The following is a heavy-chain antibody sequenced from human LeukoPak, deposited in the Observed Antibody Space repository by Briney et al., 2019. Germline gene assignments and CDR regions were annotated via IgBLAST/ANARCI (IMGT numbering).Heavy chain of an antibody. CDR1: GFTFSSYS. D-gene: IGHD4-17*01. CDR3: AKDLGGDYDSYFDY. CDR2: ISSSSSYI. V-gene: IGHV3-21*04. Sequence: GGSLRLSCAASGFTFSSYSMNWVRQAPGKGLEWVSSISSSSSYIYYADSVKGRFTISRDNSKNTLYLQMNSLRAEDTAVYYCAKDLGGDYDSYFDYWGQGTLVTVSS. J-gene: IGHJ4*02.